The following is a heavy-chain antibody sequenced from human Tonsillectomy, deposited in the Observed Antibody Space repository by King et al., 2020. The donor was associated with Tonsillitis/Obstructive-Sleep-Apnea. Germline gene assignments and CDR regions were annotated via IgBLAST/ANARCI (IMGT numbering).Heavy chain of an antibody. J-gene: IGHJ3*02. CDR3: ARFLDYYDSSGYRDLDI. D-gene: IGHD3-22*01. CDR2: IKEDGSEK. V-gene: IGHV3-7*03. CDR1: GFTFSSFW. Sequence: VQLVESGGGLVQPGGSLRLSCAASGFTFSSFWMTWVRQAPGKGLEWVANIKEDGSEKYYVDSVKGRFTISRDNAKNSLYLQMNSLRAEDTAVYYCARFLDYYDSSGYRDLDIWGQGTMVTVSS.